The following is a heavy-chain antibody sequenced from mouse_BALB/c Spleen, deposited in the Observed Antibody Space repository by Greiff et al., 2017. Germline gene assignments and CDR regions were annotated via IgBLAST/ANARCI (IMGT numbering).Heavy chain of an antibody. Sequence: VKLMESGPGLVQPSQSLSITCTVSGFSLTSYGVHWVRQSPGKGLEWLGVIWSGGSTDYNAAFISRLSISKDNSKSQVFFKMNSLQANDTAIYYCASKSGYDYAMDYWGQGTSVTVSS. J-gene: IGHJ4*01. CDR2: IWSGGST. CDR3: ASKSGYDYAMDY. V-gene: IGHV2-2*02. CDR1: GFSLTSYG. D-gene: IGHD2-14*01.